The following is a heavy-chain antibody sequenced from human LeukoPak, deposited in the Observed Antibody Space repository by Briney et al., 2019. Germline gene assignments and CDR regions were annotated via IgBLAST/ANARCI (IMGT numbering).Heavy chain of an antibody. D-gene: IGHD5-18*01. CDR3: ARRMARNLARGPQRGYSYGYVGSGEGY. V-gene: IGHV4-34*01. CDR1: GGSFSGYY. Sequence: PSETLSLTCAVYGGSFSGYYWSWIRQPPGKGLEWIGEINHSGSTNYNPSLKSRATISVDTSKNQFSLKLSSVTAADTAVYYCARRMARNLARGPQRGYSYGYVGSGEGYWGQGTLVTVSS. CDR2: INHSGST. J-gene: IGHJ4*02.